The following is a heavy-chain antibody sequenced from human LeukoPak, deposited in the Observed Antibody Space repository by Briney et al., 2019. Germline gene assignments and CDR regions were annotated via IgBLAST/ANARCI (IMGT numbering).Heavy chain of an antibody. CDR1: GVTFSRYS. CDR2: ISSSSSYI. D-gene: IGHD6-19*01. V-gene: IGHV3-21*01. J-gene: IGHJ6*03. Sequence: PGGSLRLSCAGCGVTFSRYSMNWFRQAPGKGLERVSSISSSSSYIFYADSVKGRFTISRDNAKNSLYLQMNSLRAEDTAVYYCARDAQWLVPEGYYYYMDVWGKGTTVTVSS. CDR3: ARDAQWLVPEGYYYYMDV.